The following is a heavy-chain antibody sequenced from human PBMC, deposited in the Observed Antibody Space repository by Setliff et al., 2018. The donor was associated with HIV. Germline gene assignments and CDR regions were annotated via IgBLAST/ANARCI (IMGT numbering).Heavy chain of an antibody. Sequence: GGSLRLSCAASGFTFSNYAMSWVRQAPGEGLEWVSAILSTGERTFYADSVKGRFTIPRDNSKNTFYLQMNSLRADETAEYYCAKELAASGLGYFDSWGRGILVTVSS. CDR3: AKELAASGLGYFDS. D-gene: IGHD3-22*01. J-gene: IGHJ4*02. CDR1: GFTFSNYA. V-gene: IGHV3-23*01. CDR2: ILSTGERT.